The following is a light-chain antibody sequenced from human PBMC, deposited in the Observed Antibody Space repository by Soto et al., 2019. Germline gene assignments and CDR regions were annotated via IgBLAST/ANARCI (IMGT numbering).Light chain of an antibody. CDR3: QQDHSLLT. Sequence: DIQMTQSPSTLSASVGDRVTITCRASQSISSWLAWYQQKPGKAPKLLIYDASSLESGVPSRFSGSGSGTEFTLTISSLQPDDFATYYCQQDHSLLTFGGGTKVEIK. J-gene: IGKJ4*01. CDR2: DAS. V-gene: IGKV1-5*01. CDR1: QSISSW.